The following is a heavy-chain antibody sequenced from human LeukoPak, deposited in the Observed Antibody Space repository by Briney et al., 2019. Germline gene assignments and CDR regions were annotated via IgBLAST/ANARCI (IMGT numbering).Heavy chain of an antibody. J-gene: IGHJ3*02. CDR1: GFTFSSYW. V-gene: IGHV3-74*01. Sequence: GGSLRLSCAASGFTFSSYWMHWVRQAPGQGLVWLSRLSTDGSSTDYADSVKGRFTISRDNAKNTLYLQMNSLRAEDTAVYYCAREDAFDIWGQGTMVTVSS. CDR2: LSTDGSST. CDR3: AREDAFDI.